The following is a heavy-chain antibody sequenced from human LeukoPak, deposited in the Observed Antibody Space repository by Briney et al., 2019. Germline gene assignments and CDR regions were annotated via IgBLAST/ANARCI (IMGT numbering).Heavy chain of an antibody. CDR2: IYHSGST. CDR1: GGSISSYY. Sequence: SETLSLTCTVSGGSISSYYWSWIRQPPGKGLEWIGYIYHSGSTKYNPSLKSRVTISVDTSKSQFSLKLSSVTAADTAVYYCAREVYYYDSSGYIFYYYMDVWGKGTTVTISS. V-gene: IGHV4-59*01. CDR3: AREVYYYDSSGYIFYYYMDV. D-gene: IGHD3-22*01. J-gene: IGHJ6*03.